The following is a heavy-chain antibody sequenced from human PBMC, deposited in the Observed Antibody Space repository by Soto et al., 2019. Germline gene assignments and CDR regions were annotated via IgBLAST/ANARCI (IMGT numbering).Heavy chain of an antibody. D-gene: IGHD1-1*01. J-gene: IGHJ4*02. V-gene: IGHV3-30*03. Sequence: QIQLVESGGDVVQPGKSLRLSCAASGFNFGFLGMHWVRQAPGKGLEWVAFISGDGINTQYADSVRGRFTLSRDYSRKTMYLLMDSLRAEDTALYYCARGNLSFDFDSWGLGTLVTVSS. CDR1: GFNFGFLG. CDR3: ARGNLSFDFDS. CDR2: ISGDGINT.